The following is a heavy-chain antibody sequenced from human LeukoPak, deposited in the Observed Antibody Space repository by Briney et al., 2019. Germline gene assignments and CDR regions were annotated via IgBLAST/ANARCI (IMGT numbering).Heavy chain of an antibody. Sequence: SETLSLTCTVSGGSISSSSYYWGWIRQPPGKGLEWIGSIYYSGSTHYNPSLKSRVTISVDTSKNQFSLKLSSVTAADTAVYYCARSSSSSEYFQHWGQGTLVTVSS. D-gene: IGHD6-6*01. CDR2: IYYSGST. CDR3: ARSSSSSEYFQH. CDR1: GGSISSSSYY. V-gene: IGHV4-39*07. J-gene: IGHJ1*01.